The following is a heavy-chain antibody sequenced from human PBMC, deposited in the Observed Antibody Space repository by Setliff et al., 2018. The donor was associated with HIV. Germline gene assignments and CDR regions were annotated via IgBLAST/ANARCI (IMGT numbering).Heavy chain of an antibody. CDR3: ARQGKTRAIRGGPEDWFDS. Sequence: SETLSLTCTVSGGSISDRNYYWGWIRQTPGKGLEWLGSTYYSGATYRNPSLMSRLTISVDTFKKQFSLQLTSVTATDMAVYFCARQGKTRAIRGGPEDWFDSWGQGSLVTVSS. CDR1: GGSISDRNYY. J-gene: IGHJ5*01. CDR2: TYYSGAT. D-gene: IGHD3-10*01. V-gene: IGHV4-39*01.